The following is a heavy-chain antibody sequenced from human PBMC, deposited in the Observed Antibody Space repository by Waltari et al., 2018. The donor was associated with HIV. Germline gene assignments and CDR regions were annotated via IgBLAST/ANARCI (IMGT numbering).Heavy chain of an antibody. CDR3: VRGEGGYTYGYNWLDL. CDR1: GFSLSSYG. Sequence: QVQVVESGGSLVQPGWSRRLSCAASGFSLSSYGMPWVRQAPGKGLEWVALIWYDGSKKYYGDSVKGRFTIFSDKSKNTVFLQMTRLRVEDTATYYCVRGEGGYTYGYNWLDLWGQGTVVTVSS. D-gene: IGHD1-26*01. J-gene: IGHJ5*02. CDR2: IWYDGSKK. V-gene: IGHV3-33*01.